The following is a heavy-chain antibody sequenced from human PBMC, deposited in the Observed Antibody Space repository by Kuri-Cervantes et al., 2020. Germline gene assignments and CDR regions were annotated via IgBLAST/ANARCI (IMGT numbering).Heavy chain of an antibody. CDR3: ARPNMAYFDY. J-gene: IGHJ4*02. V-gene: IGHV4-34*01. CDR1: GGSFSGSY. CDR2: INHSGST. Sequence: SETLSLTCAVYGGSFSGSYWSWIRQPPGKGLEWIGEINHSGSTYYNPSLKSRVTISVDTSKNQFSLKLSSVTAADTAVYYCARPNMAYFDYWGQGTLVTVSS. D-gene: IGHD1/OR15-1a*01.